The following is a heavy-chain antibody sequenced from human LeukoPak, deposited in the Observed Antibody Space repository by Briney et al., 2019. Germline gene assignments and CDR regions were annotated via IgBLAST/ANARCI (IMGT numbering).Heavy chain of an antibody. CDR1: GGSTSGDY. J-gene: IGHJ2*01. V-gene: IGHV4-59*08. CDR2: VYNSGDT. CDR3: ARLKLGAYFDL. D-gene: IGHD3-16*01. Sequence: SETLSLTCTVSGGSTSGDYWSWIRQSPGKGLEWVGYVYNSGDTGKNPSLKSRVTILLDTSKNQCSLKLTSVSAADTAVYYCARLKLGAYFDLWGRGTLVTVSS.